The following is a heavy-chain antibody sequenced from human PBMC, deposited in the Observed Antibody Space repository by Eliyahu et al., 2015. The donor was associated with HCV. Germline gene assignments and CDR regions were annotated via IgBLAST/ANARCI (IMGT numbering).Heavy chain of an antibody. CDR2: IYYSGST. Sequence: QLQLQESGPGLVKPSETLSLTCTVSGGSISSSSYYWGWIRQPPGKGLEWIGSIYYSGSTYYNPSLKSRVTISVDTSKNQFSLKLSSVTAADTAVYYCARHFGIAAPHNWFDPWGQGTLVTVSS. J-gene: IGHJ5*02. V-gene: IGHV4-39*01. CDR1: GGSISSSSYY. CDR3: ARHFGIAAPHNWFDP. D-gene: IGHD6-6*01.